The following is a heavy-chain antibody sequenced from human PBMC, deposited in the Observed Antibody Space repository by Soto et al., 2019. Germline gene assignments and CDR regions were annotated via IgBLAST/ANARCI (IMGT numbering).Heavy chain of an antibody. CDR2: INHSGST. CDR1: GGSFSGYY. J-gene: IGHJ5*02. D-gene: IGHD2-21*02. CDR3: ARGKSDARGGWFDP. V-gene: IGHV4-34*01. Sequence: ETLSLTCAVYGGSFSGYYWSWIRQPPGKGLEWIGEINHSGSTNYNPSLKSRVTISVDTSKNQFSLKLSSVTAADTAVYYCARGKSDARGGWFDPWGQGTLVTVSS.